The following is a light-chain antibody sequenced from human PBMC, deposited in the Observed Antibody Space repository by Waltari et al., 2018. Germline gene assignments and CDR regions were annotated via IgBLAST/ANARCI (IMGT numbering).Light chain of an antibody. Sequence: EIVLTQSPGTLSLSPGERATLSCRASQSVSSSYLAWYQQNPGQAPRVLIHGASNRATGIPDRFSGSGSGTDCTLTISRLEPEDFAVYYCQQYGSSPWTFGQGTKVEIK. V-gene: IGKV3-20*01. J-gene: IGKJ1*01. CDR1: QSVSSSY. CDR3: QQYGSSPWT. CDR2: GAS.